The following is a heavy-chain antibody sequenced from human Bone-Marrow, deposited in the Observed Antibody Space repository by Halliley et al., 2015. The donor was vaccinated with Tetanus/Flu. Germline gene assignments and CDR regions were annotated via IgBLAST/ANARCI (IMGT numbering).Heavy chain of an antibody. Sequence: SSYKYYAASGKGRFTIPRDNAKNSLYLQMNSLRAEDTAVYYFARGKGALSVTFAFAIWGQGTMVTVSS. V-gene: IGHV3-21*01. CDR2: SSYK. CDR3: ARGKGALSVTFAFAI. J-gene: IGHJ3*02. D-gene: IGHD4-17*01.